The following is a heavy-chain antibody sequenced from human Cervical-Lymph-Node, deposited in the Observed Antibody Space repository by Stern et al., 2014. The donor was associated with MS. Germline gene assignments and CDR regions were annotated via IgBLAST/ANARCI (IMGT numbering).Heavy chain of an antibody. CDR2: IRQDGYDK. J-gene: IGHJ4*02. CDR3: ARDRRAFLDY. Sequence: EVHLVESGGGLVQPGGSLRLSCVASGFRFGTSWMSWFRQPPGRGLAWVANIRQDGYDKFYVDSVKGRFTISRDNARNSLYLQMNSLTVADTAVYYCARDRRAFLDYWGQGTHVAVSS. CDR1: GFRFGTSW. D-gene: IGHD2/OR15-2a*01. V-gene: IGHV3-7*01.